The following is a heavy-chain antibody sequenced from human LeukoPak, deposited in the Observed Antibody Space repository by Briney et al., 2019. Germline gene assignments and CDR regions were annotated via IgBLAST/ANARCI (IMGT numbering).Heavy chain of an antibody. CDR1: GGSISSGDYY. J-gene: IGHJ4*02. CDR3: ARDITIFGGRSDY. D-gene: IGHD3-3*01. Sequence: SETLSLTCTVSGGSISSGDYYWSWIRQPPGKGLEWIGYIYNSGSTYYNPSLKSRVTISVDTSKNQLSLKLSSVTAADTAVYYCARDITIFGGRSDYWGQGTLVTVSS. V-gene: IGHV4-30-4*08. CDR2: IYNSGST.